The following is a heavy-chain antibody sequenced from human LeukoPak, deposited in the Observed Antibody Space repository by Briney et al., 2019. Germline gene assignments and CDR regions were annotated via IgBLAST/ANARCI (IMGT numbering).Heavy chain of an antibody. Sequence: KTSETLSLTCAVYGGSFSGYYWSWIRQPPGKGLEWIGEINHSGSTNYNPSLKSRVTISVDTSKNQFSLKLSSVTAADTAVYYCARRFRRGYCSSTSCYHSPFNWGQGTLVAVPS. V-gene: IGHV4-34*01. J-gene: IGHJ4*02. CDR1: GGSFSGYY. D-gene: IGHD2-2*01. CDR3: ARRFRRGYCSSTSCYHSPFN. CDR2: INHSGST.